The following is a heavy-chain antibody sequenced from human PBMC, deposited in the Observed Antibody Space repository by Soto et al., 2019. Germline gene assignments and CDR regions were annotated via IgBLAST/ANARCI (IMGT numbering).Heavy chain of an antibody. CDR3: ARDVGYYGSGSYYMRGWFDP. CDR2: ISAYNGNT. Sequence: QVQLVQSGAEVKKPGASVKVSCKASGYTFTSYGISWVRQAPGQGLEWMGWISAYNGNTNYAQKLQGRVTMTTDTTTSTAYMELRSLRSDNTAVYYCARDVGYYGSGSYYMRGWFDPWGQGPLVTVSS. V-gene: IGHV1-18*01. J-gene: IGHJ5*02. D-gene: IGHD3-10*01. CDR1: GYTFTSYG.